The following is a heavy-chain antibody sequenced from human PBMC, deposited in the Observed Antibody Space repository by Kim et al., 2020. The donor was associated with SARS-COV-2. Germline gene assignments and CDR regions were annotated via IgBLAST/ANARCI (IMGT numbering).Heavy chain of an antibody. J-gene: IGHJ1*01. CDR3: AGGIMGDPNEYFQN. CDR1: GFTFSSYT. D-gene: IGHD1-26*01. CDR2: ISYDGSNK. V-gene: IGHV3-30*04. Sequence: GGSLRLSCAASGFTFSSYTMHWVRQAPGKGLEWVSLISYDGSNKYYVDSVKGRFTISRDNAKNTLYLQMNGLRAEDTAVYYCAGGIMGDPNEYFQNWGQGTMVTVSS.